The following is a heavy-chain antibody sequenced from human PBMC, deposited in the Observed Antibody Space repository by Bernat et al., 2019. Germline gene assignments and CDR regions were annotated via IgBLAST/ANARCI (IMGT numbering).Heavy chain of an antibody. CDR2: IKQDGSEK. V-gene: IGHV3-7*03. J-gene: IGHJ4*02. D-gene: IGHD3-22*01. CDR1: GFTFSSYW. CDR3: ARDLLISKIPVVDSSGLDY. Sequence: EVQLVESGGGLVQPGGSLRLSCAASGFTFSSYWMSWVRQAPGKGLEWVANIKQDGSEKYYVDSVKGRFTISRDNAKNSLYLQMNSLRSDDTAVYYCARDLLISKIPVVDSSGLDYWGQGTLVTVSS.